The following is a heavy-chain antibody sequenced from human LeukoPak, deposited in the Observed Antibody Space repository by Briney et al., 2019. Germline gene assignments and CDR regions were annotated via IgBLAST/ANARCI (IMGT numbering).Heavy chain of an antibody. CDR3: ARGGRGSAAVVAPRSFDI. CDR1: GFTVSSTH. Sequence: GGSLRLSCEASGFTVSSTHMVWVRQAPGKGLEWVSVTYTGGNSYYAGSVQGRFIISRDISKNTLYLQMNNLRAEDSALYYCARGGRGSAAVVAPRSFDIWGQGTMVTVSS. V-gene: IGHV3-53*01. J-gene: IGHJ3*02. CDR2: TYTGGNS. D-gene: IGHD3-22*01.